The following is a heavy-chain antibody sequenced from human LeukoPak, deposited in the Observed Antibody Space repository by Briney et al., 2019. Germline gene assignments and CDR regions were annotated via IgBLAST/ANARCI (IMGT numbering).Heavy chain of an antibody. CDR2: IYYSGST. CDR1: GGSISSSSYY. D-gene: IGHD6-19*01. V-gene: IGHV4-39*01. CDR3: VGIPGSGWYESYYFDY. J-gene: IGHJ4*02. Sequence: SETLSLTCTVSGGSISSSSYYWGWIRQPPGKGLEWIGSIYYSGSTYYNPSLKSRVTISVDTSKNQFSLKLSSVTAADTAVYYCVGIPGSGWYESYYFDYWGQGTLVTVSS.